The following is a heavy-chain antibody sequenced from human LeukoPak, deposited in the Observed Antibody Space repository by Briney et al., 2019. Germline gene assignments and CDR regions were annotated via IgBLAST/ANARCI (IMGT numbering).Heavy chain of an antibody. Sequence: GGSLRLSCAASGFTFDNYGMYWVRQAPGEGLERVAGLIWDSGIEHYADSVRGRFTISRYNANYSLFLQMDSLRGEAADFYYCARDRGAGRSGFDSWGQGTLVTVSS. V-gene: IGHV3-9*01. CDR3: ARDRGAGRSGFDS. CDR2: LIWDSGIE. J-gene: IGHJ4*02. D-gene: IGHD3-10*01. CDR1: GFTFDNYG.